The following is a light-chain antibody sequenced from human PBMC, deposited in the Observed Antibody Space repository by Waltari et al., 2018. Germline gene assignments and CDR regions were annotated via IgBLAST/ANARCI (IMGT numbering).Light chain of an antibody. CDR3: HQYFDTPQT. CDR1: QSVFSSSSNKNQ. Sequence: DIVMTQSPDSLAVSLGERATIHCKSSQSVFSSSSNKNQLAWYQQKPGKPPKLPIYWASTRESGVPVRFSGSGSGTDFTLTISSLEAEDAALYFCHQYFDTPQTFGQGTRLEIK. CDR2: WAS. V-gene: IGKV4-1*01. J-gene: IGKJ2*01.